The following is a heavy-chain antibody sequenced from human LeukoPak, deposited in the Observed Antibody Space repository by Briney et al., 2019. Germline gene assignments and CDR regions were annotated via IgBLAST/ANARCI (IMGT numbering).Heavy chain of an antibody. CDR3: ARDASYCDRSFDY. Sequence: GRSLRLSCAASGFTFSRYGMHWVRQAPGKGLEWVAVMWYDGSNKYYADSVKGRCTISRDNSKNTLYLQMNSLRAEDTALYYCARDASYCDRSFDYWGQGTLVTVSS. CDR2: MWYDGSNK. V-gene: IGHV3-33*01. CDR1: GFTFSRYG. J-gene: IGHJ4*02. D-gene: IGHD2-21*02.